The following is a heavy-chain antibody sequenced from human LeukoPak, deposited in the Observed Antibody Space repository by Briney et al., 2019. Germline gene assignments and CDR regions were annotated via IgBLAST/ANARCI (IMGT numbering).Heavy chain of an antibody. J-gene: IGHJ3*02. CDR1: GFTFSDYY. Sequence: GGSLRLSCAASGFTFSDYYMSWVRQAPGKGLEWVSYISSSSSTIYYADSVKGRFTISRDNAKNSLYLQMNSLRAEDTAVYYCARDRVVVPAAILDAFDIWGQGTMVTVSS. CDR2: ISSSSSTI. CDR3: ARDRVVVPAAILDAFDI. D-gene: IGHD2-2*02. V-gene: IGHV3-11*04.